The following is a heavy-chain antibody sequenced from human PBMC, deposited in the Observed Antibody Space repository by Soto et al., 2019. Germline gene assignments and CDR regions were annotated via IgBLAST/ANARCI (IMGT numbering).Heavy chain of an antibody. CDR1: GGXMNGYC. J-gene: IGHJ4*02. CDR3: ARSVATPGTNIDF. Sequence: EXLSLNCGISGGXMNGYCWSWIRHTPGQGLEWLGFIYFSGSTGYNPSLMSRLTMSLDKSKRQFSMSLSSVTAADTDVYYCARSVATPGTNIDFWGQGTLATVSS. CDR2: IYFSGST. D-gene: IGHD6-13*01. V-gene: IGHV4-4*09.